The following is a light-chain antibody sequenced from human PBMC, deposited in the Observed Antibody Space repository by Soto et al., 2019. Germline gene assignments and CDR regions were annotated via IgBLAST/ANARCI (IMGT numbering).Light chain of an antibody. CDR3: QQYKSYS. CDR1: QSISNW. CDR2: HAS. V-gene: IGKV1-5*01. J-gene: IGKJ1*01. Sequence: IQLTQSPSTLPASVGDRVTLTCRASQSISNWLAWYQQKPGTAPKLLIYHASILETAVPSRFSGNGSGTEFTLTISILQPGEFATYYGQQYKSYSFGQGSRVEIK.